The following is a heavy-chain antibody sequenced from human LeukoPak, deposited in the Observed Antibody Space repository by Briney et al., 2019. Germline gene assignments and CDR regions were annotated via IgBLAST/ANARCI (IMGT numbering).Heavy chain of an antibody. D-gene: IGHD1-7*01. CDR3: AQNFNLDH. CDR1: GFTLSNYA. CDR2: ISVRGIT. Sequence: GGSLRLSCAASGFTLSNYAMAWVRQAPGKGLEWVSLISVRGITYYADPVRGRFTVSRDDSKNTVSLQMNNLRAEDTALYYCAQNFNLDHWGQGALVTVSS. J-gene: IGHJ4*02. V-gene: IGHV3-23*01.